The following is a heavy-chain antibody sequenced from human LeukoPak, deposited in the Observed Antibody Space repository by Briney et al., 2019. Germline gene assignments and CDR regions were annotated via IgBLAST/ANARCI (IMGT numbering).Heavy chain of an antibody. Sequence: SETLSLTCTVSGGSVSSGSYYWSWIRPPPGKGREWIGYIYHSGTTNYNPSLKSRVTISIDTSKNQFSLKLRSVTAADTAVYFCARDDYSNYDGYYYYYMDVWGKGTTVTVSS. CDR1: GGSVSSGSYY. CDR3: ARDDYSNYDGYYYYYMDV. D-gene: IGHD4-11*01. V-gene: IGHV4-61*01. J-gene: IGHJ6*03. CDR2: IYHSGTT.